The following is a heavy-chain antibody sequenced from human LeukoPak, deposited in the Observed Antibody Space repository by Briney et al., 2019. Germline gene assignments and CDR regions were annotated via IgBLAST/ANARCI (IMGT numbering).Heavy chain of an antibody. Sequence: SETLSLTCTVSGGSISSYYWSWIRQPPGKGLEWIGYIYYSGSTNYNPSLKSRVTISVDTSKNQFSLKLSSVTAADTAVYYCARDLCITGTDYYYYMDVWGKGTTVTVSS. CDR2: IYYSGST. CDR1: GGSISSYY. CDR3: ARDLCITGTDYYYYMDV. V-gene: IGHV4-59*01. J-gene: IGHJ6*03. D-gene: IGHD1-20*01.